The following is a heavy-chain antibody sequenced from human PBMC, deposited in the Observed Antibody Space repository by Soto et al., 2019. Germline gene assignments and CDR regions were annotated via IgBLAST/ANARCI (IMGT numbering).Heavy chain of an antibody. J-gene: IGHJ5*02. V-gene: IGHV4-39*01. D-gene: IGHD3-22*01. Sequence: PSETLSLTCTVSGVSITSISGNYLGWIRQPPGKGLEWIGSIYYSGTTHYSPSLKSRVTISIDTSRNQFSLRLTSVTAADTAVYYCARHDRAPDDSSLNWFDPWGQGNLVTVSS. CDR3: ARHDRAPDDSSLNWFDP. CDR1: GVSITSISGNY. CDR2: IYYSGTT.